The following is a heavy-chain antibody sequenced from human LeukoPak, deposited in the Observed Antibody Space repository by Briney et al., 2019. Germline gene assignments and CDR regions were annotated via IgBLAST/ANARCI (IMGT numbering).Heavy chain of an antibody. D-gene: IGHD6-13*01. Sequence: PGGSLRLSCAASGFTFSSYAMHWVRQAPGKGLEWVAVISYDGSNKYYADSVKGRFTISRDNSKNTLYLQMNSLRAEDTAVYYCTRDPLTPSSWYADAEAFGIWGQGTMVTVSS. V-gene: IGHV3-30-3*01. CDR3: TRDPLTPSSWYADAEAFGI. CDR1: GFTFSSYA. J-gene: IGHJ3*02. CDR2: ISYDGSNK.